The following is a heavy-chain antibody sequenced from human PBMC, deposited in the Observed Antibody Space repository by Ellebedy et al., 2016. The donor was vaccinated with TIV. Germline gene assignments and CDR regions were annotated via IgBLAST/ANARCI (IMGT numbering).Heavy chain of an antibody. CDR3: ARDLTQGFDI. Sequence: SETLSLTCTVSGYSISSGYYWGWIRPPPGKGLEWIGSIYHSGNTYYNPSLKSRVTISVDTSKNQFSLKLSSVTAADTAVYYCARDLTQGFDIWGQGTMVTVSS. V-gene: IGHV4-38-2*02. J-gene: IGHJ3*02. CDR1: GYSISSGYY. CDR2: IYHSGNT.